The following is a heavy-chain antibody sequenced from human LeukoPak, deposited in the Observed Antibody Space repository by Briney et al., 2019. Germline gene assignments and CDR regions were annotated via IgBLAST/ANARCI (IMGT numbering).Heavy chain of an antibody. J-gene: IGHJ4*02. Sequence: ASVKVSCKASGYTFTTYAINWVRQATGQGLEWTGWINPNSANTGYAQEFQGRVTMTRDTSISTAYMELSSLRSEDTAVYYCARSPPNGGFDFWGQGTLVTVSS. CDR3: ARSPPNGGFDF. CDR1: GYTFTTYA. D-gene: IGHD7-27*01. CDR2: INPNSANT. V-gene: IGHV1-8*01.